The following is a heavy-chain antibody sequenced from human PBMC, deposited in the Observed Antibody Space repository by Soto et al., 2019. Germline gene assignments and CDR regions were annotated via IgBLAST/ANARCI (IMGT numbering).Heavy chain of an antibody. Sequence: GESLKISCKGSGYSFTSYWIGWVRQMPGKGLEWMGIIYPGDSYTNYSPSFQGHVTISADKSISTAYLQWSSLKASDTAMYYCAREPSYDIPGLPYYYYGMDVCGQGPTVTVYS. V-gene: IGHV5-51*01. CDR1: GYSFTSYW. CDR2: IYPGDSYT. D-gene: IGHD3-9*01. J-gene: IGHJ6*02. CDR3: AREPSYDIPGLPYYYYGMDV.